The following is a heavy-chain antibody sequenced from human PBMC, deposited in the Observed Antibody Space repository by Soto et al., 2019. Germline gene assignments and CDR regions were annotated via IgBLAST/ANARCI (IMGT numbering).Heavy chain of an antibody. Sequence: EASVKVSCKASGYTFTGYYMHWVRQAPGQGLEWMGWINPNSGGTNYAQKFQGWVTMTRDTSISTAYMELSRLRSDDTAVYYCAREGGAYCSSTSCYIRVRAFDIWGQGTMVTVSS. D-gene: IGHD2-2*02. CDR3: AREGGAYCSSTSCYIRVRAFDI. J-gene: IGHJ3*02. V-gene: IGHV1-2*04. CDR1: GYTFTGYY. CDR2: INPNSGGT.